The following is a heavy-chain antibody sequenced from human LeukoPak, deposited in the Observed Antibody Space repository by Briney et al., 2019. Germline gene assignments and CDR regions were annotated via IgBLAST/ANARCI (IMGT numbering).Heavy chain of an antibody. V-gene: IGHV3-23*01. CDR2: ISGSGGTT. CDR1: GFTFRDYC. CDR3: ASAIQGDDAFDI. D-gene: IGHD3-16*01. J-gene: IGHJ3*02. Sequence: GGSLRLSCAASGFTFRDYCMSWVRQAPGKGLEWVSSISGSGGTTYYADSVKGRFTISRDNSKNTLFVQMNSLRAEDTAVYYCASAIQGDDAFDIWGQGTMVTVSS.